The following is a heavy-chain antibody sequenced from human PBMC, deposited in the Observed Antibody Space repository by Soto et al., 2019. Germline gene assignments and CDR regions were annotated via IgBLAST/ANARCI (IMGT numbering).Heavy chain of an antibody. Sequence: ASVKVSCKASGYTFTGYYMPWVRQAPGQGLEWMGWINPNSGGTNYAQKFQGWVTMTRDTSISTAYMELSRLRSDDTAVYYCARGQGGYSYGIDYWGQGTLVTVSS. J-gene: IGHJ4*02. CDR2: INPNSGGT. V-gene: IGHV1-2*04. CDR3: ARGQGGYSYGIDY. CDR1: GYTFTGYY. D-gene: IGHD5-18*01.